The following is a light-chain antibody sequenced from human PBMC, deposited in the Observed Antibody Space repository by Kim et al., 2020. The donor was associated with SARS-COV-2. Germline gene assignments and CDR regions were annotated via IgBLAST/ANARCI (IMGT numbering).Light chain of an antibody. J-gene: IGKJ1*01. CDR3: QQYYSYPPT. CDR2: AAS. V-gene: IGKV1-8*01. CDR1: QGISSY. Sequence: ASTGDRVTITCRASQGISSYLAWYQQKPGKAPKLLIYAASTLQSGVPSRFSGSGSGTDFTLTISCLKSEDFATYYCQQYYSYPPTFGQGTKVEIK.